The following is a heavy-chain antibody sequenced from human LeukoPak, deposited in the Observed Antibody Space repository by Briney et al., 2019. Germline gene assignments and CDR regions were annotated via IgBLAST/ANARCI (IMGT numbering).Heavy chain of an antibody. J-gene: IGHJ5*01. V-gene: IGHV3-13*01. CDR3: ANPPTVTKIRFDS. Sequence: GGSLRLSCAASGFTFSSYDMHWVRQATGKGLEWVSGIGTAGDIYYSGSVKGRFTISRENAKSSLYLQMKSLRAGDTAVYYCANPPTVTKIRFDSWGQGTLVTVSS. CDR2: IGTAGDI. CDR1: GFTFSSYD. D-gene: IGHD4-17*01.